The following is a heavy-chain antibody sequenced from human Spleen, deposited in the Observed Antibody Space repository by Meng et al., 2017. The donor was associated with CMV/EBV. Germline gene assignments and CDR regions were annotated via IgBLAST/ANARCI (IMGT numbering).Heavy chain of an antibody. CDR3: ARDSSPYDFWSGYGMDV. CDR1: GFTVSSNY. J-gene: IGHJ6*02. Sequence: GESLKISCAASGFTVSSNYMSWVRQAPGKGLEWVAVISYDGSNKYYIDSVKGRFTISRDTSKNMLYLQMNSLRAEDTAVYYCARDSSPYDFWSGYGMDVWGQGTTVTVSS. CDR2: ISYDGSNK. V-gene: IGHV3-30-3*01. D-gene: IGHD3-3*01.